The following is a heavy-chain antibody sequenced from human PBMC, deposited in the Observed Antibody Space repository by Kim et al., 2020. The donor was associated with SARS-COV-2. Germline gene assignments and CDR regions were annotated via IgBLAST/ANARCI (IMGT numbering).Heavy chain of an antibody. Sequence: GGSLRLSCAASGFTFSDYYMRWIRQAPGKGLEWVSYISSSSSYTNYADSVKGRFTISRDNAKNSLYLQMNSLRAEDTAVYYCARDHSTYYYDSSGYYRALTPEYYYYGMDVWGQGTTVTVSS. V-gene: IGHV3-11*05. CDR2: ISSSSSYT. CDR3: ARDHSTYYYDSSGYYRALTPEYYYYGMDV. D-gene: IGHD3-22*01. J-gene: IGHJ6*02. CDR1: GFTFSDYY.